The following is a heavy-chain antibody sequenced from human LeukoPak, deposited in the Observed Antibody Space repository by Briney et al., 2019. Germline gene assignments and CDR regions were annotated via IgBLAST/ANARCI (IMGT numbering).Heavy chain of an antibody. Sequence: SETLSLTCTVSGGSISSYYWSCIRQPPGKGLEWIGYIYYSGSTNYNPSLESRVTISVDTSKNQFSLKLSSVTAADTAVYFCARWYSSSSRAFDIWGQGTMVTVSS. D-gene: IGHD6-6*01. CDR3: ARWYSSSSRAFDI. V-gene: IGHV4-59*01. CDR1: GGSISSYY. J-gene: IGHJ3*02. CDR2: IYYSGST.